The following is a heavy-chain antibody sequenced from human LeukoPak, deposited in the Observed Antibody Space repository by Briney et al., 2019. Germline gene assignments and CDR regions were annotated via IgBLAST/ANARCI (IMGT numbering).Heavy chain of an antibody. CDR2: IYPGDSDT. D-gene: IGHD6-13*01. V-gene: IGHV5-51*01. CDR3: ARREGTEGYSSSWYTVDY. CDR1: GYSFTSYW. J-gene: IGHJ4*02. Sequence: GESLKISCKGSGYSFTSYWIGWVRQMPGKGLEWMGIIYPGDSDTRYSPSFQGQVTISADKSISTAYLQWSSLKASDTAMYYCARREGTEGYSSSWYTVDYWGQGTLVTVSS.